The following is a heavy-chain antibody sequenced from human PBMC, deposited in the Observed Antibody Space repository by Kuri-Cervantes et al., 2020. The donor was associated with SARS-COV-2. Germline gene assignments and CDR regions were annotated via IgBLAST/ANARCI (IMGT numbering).Heavy chain of an antibody. CDR2: IWYDGRNK. D-gene: IGHD6-19*01. Sequence: LIPHCAGPGCLYRSYAMHRVRPAPRKGLEWVEVIWYDGRNKYYAVSVKGRFTISRDNSKTTLYLQMNSLRAEDTAVYYCARGIAVAGMFDYWGQGSLVTVSS. CDR1: GCLYRSYA. J-gene: IGHJ4*02. CDR3: ARGIAVAGMFDY. V-gene: IGHV3-33*08.